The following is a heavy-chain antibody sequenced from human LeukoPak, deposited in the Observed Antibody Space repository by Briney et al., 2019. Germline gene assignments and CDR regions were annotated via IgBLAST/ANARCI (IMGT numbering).Heavy chain of an antibody. V-gene: IGHV4-59*12. Sequence: SETLSLTCTVSGGSISSCYWSWIRQPPGKGLEWIGCIYYSGSTNYNPSLKSRVTISVDTSKNQFSLKLSSVTAADTAVYYCARDLLGSLNWFDPWGQGTLVTVSS. CDR3: ARDLLGSLNWFDP. CDR1: GGSISSCY. CDR2: IYYSGST. J-gene: IGHJ5*02. D-gene: IGHD2-15*01.